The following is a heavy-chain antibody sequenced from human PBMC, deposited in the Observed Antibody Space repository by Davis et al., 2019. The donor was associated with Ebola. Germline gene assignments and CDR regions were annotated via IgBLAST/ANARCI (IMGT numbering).Heavy chain of an antibody. CDR3: ARTYYYDSSGYYLWYFDY. CDR1: GGSISSSSYY. D-gene: IGHD3-22*01. J-gene: IGHJ4*02. V-gene: IGHV4-61*05. CDR2: IYYSGST. Sequence: PSETLSLTCTVSGGSISSSSYYWSWIRQPPGKGLEWIGYIYYSGSTNYNPSLKSRVTISVDTSKNQFSLKLSSVTAADTAVYYCARTYYYDSSGYYLWYFDYWGQGTLVTVSS.